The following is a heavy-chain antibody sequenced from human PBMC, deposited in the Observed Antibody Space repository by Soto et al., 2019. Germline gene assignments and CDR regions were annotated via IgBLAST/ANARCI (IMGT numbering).Heavy chain of an antibody. CDR3: ARGARYSSSARNNWFDP. J-gene: IGHJ5*02. Sequence: SVKVSCKASGGTFSSYAISWVRQAPGQGLEWMGGIIPIFGTANYAQKFQGRVTITADESTSTAYMELSSLRSEDTAVYYCARGARYSSSARNNWFDPWGQGTLVTVSS. CDR2: IIPIFGTA. V-gene: IGHV1-69*13. D-gene: IGHD6-6*01. CDR1: GGTFSSYA.